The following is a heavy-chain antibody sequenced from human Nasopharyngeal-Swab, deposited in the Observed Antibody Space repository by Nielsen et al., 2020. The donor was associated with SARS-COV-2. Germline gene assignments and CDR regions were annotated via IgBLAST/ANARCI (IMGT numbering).Heavy chain of an antibody. CDR2: ISSSSSYI. J-gene: IGHJ4*02. Sequence: VRQAPAKGLEWVSSISSSSSYIYYADSVKGRFTTSRDNAKNSLYLQMNSLRAEDTAVYYCARDLGYYDPPFDYWGQGTLVTVSS. CDR3: ARDLGYYDPPFDY. V-gene: IGHV3-21*01. D-gene: IGHD3-22*01.